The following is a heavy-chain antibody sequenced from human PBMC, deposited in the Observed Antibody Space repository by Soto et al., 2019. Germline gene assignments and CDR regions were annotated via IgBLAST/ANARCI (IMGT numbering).Heavy chain of an antibody. Sequence: QVQLVGSGGGVVQPGRSLRLSCAASGFTFSIYAMHWVRQAPDKGLEWVAVISYDGSNKYHADSVRGRFTISRDNSNNTLHLQMDSMRADDTGVYYCARSNSRSVWGQIDYWGQGTLVTVSS. J-gene: IGHJ4*02. D-gene: IGHD2-8*01. V-gene: IGHV3-30-3*01. CDR3: ARSNSRSVWGQIDY. CDR2: ISYDGSNK. CDR1: GFTFSIYA.